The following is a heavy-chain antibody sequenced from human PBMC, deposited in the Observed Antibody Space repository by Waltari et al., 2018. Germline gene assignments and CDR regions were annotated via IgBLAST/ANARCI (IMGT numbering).Heavy chain of an antibody. J-gene: IGHJ6*02. Sequence: QVQLVESGGGVVQPGWPLRLSRAASEFPLSSSAMHWVRQAPGKGLEWVAVISYNERNIYYVDSVKGRFTISRDNSKKMLYLQMNNLRPEDTAVYYCARDYCDRTNCHGMDVWGQGTTVTVSS. D-gene: IGHD3-22*01. CDR3: ARDYCDRTNCHGMDV. CDR2: ISYNERNI. CDR1: EFPLSSSA. V-gene: IGHV3-30*04.